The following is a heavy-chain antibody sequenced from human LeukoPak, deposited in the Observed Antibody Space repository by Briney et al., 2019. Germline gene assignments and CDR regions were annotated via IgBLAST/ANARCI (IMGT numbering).Heavy chain of an antibody. V-gene: IGHV1-46*01. J-gene: IGHJ6*03. CDR2: INPSGGST. D-gene: IGHD6-13*01. CDR3: ARDFSGIAAAGYYMDV. Sequence: ASVKVSCKASGYTFTSYYMHWVRQAPGQGLEWMGIINPSGGSTSYAQKFQGRVTMTRDMSTSTVYMELSSLRSEDTAVYYCARDFSGIAAAGYYMDVWGKGTTVTVSS. CDR1: GYTFTSYY.